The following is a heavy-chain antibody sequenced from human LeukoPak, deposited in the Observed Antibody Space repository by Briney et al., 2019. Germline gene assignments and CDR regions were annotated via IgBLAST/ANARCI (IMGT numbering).Heavy chain of an antibody. CDR1: GYTFISYG. V-gene: IGHV1-18*01. CDR3: ARRRAVAGVNWFDP. CDR2: ISSHNGYT. Sequence: GASVKVSCKASGYTFISYGISWVRQAPGRGLEWMGWISSHNGYTKYAQKFQGRVTMTTDTSMSTAYMELGSLRSDDTAVYYCARRRAVAGVNWFDPWGQGTLVTVSS. J-gene: IGHJ5*02. D-gene: IGHD6-19*01.